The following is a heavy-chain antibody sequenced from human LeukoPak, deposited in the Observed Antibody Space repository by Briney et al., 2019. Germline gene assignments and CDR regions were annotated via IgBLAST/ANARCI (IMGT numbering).Heavy chain of an antibody. D-gene: IGHD1-26*01. CDR3: TTQDWELLYFDY. J-gene: IGHJ4*02. Sequence: ASVKVSCKASGYTFTGYYMHWVRQAPGQGLEWMGWINPNSGGTNYAQKFQGRVTMTRDTSISTAYMELSRLRSDDTAVYYCTTQDWELLYFDYWGQGTLVTVSS. V-gene: IGHV1-2*02. CDR2: INPNSGGT. CDR1: GYTFTGYY.